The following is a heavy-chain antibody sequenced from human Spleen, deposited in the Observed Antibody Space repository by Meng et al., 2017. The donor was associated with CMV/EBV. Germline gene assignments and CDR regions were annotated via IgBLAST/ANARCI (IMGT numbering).Heavy chain of an antibody. CDR2: INHRGST. D-gene: IGHD6-19*01. Sequence: SETLSLTCAVNRGSFSDYSWTWIRQSPRKGLEWIGQINHRGSTKYNPSLMGRVIISVDTSKRQFSLRLASVTAADTAVYYCVAEADYWGQGTLVTVSS. CDR3: VAEADY. J-gene: IGHJ4*02. CDR1: RGSFSDYS. V-gene: IGHV4-34*01.